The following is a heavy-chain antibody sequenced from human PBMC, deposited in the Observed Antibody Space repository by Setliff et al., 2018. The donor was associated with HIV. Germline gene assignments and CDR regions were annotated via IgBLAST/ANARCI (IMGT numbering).Heavy chain of an antibody. CDR2: INTNTGNP. D-gene: IGHD2-15*01. V-gene: IGHV7-4-1*02. CDR3: AREVVVAGVHYYNMDV. CDR1: GYTFTTYA. Sequence: SVKVSCKASGYTFTTYAMNWVRQAPGQGLEWMGWINTNTGNPTYAQGFTGRFVFSLDTSVSTAYLQISSLKAEDTAVYYCAREVVVAGVHYYNMDVWGKGTTVTVSS. J-gene: IGHJ6*03.